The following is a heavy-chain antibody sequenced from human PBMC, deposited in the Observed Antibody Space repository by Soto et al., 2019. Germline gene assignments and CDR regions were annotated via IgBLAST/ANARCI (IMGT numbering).Heavy chain of an antibody. Sequence: QVQLVQSGAEVKKPGSSVKVSCKASGGTFSSYTISWVRQAPGQGLEWMGRIIPILGIANYAQKFQGRVTXTXXKSTSTAYMELSSLRSEDTAVYYCARFYGEDAFDIWGQGTMVTVSS. J-gene: IGHJ3*02. CDR2: IIPILGIA. V-gene: IGHV1-69*02. CDR1: GGTFSSYT. D-gene: IGHD3-10*01. CDR3: ARFYGEDAFDI.